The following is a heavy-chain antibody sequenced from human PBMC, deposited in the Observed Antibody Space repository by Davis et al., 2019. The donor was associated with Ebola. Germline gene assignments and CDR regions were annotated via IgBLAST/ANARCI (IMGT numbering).Heavy chain of an antibody. Sequence: AGSLRLSCAASGFTFRSYVMHWVRQAPGKGLEWVAVISYDGSNKYYADSVKGRLTISRNNSKNTLYLQMNSLRAEDTAVYYCAKDVELRFLEWLLPQNWFDPWGQGTLVTVSS. CDR2: ISYDGSNK. CDR3: AKDVELRFLEWLLPQNWFDP. V-gene: IGHV3-30*04. CDR1: GFTFRSYV. D-gene: IGHD3-3*01. J-gene: IGHJ5*02.